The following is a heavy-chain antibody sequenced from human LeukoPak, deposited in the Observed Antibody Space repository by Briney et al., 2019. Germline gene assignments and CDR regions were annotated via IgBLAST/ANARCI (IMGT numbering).Heavy chain of an antibody. Sequence: SETLSLTCTVSGGSISSYYWSWIRQPPGKGLEWIGYIYYSGSTNYNPSLKSRVTISVDTSKNQFSLKLSSVTAADTAVYYCARIPAGWFGELGLDYWGQGTLVTVSS. D-gene: IGHD3-10*01. V-gene: IGHV4-59*01. CDR3: ARIPAGWFGELGLDY. J-gene: IGHJ4*02. CDR1: GGSISSYY. CDR2: IYYSGST.